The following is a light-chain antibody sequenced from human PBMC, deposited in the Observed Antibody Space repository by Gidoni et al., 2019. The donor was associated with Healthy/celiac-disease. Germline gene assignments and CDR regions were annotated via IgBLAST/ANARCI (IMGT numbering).Light chain of an antibody. CDR1: QSVSSSY. J-gene: IGKJ4*01. V-gene: IGKV3-20*01. CDR3: QQYGSSPPKLT. CDR2: GAS. Sequence: EIVLTQSPGTLSLSPGERATLSCRASQSVSSSYLAWYQQKPGQAPRLLIYGASSRATGLPERFSGSGSGTDFTLTISRLEPEDFAVYYCQQYGSSPPKLTFGGGTKVEIK.